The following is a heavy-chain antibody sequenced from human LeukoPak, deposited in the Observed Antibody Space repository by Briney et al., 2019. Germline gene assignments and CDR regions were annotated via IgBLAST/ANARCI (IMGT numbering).Heavy chain of an antibody. V-gene: IGHV1-18*01. CDR3: ARDRFLWGLGNWFDL. CDR1: GYTFTNYD. CDR2: VSTSNPHT. J-gene: IGHJ5*02. Sequence: ASVKVSCKTSGYTFTNYDISWVRQAPGQGLEWMGWVSTSNPHTNYAPKFRGRVIMTIDTSTTTAYLEMRSLTSDDTAVYYCARDRFLWGLGNWFDLWGQRTLVTVTS. D-gene: IGHD3-3*01.